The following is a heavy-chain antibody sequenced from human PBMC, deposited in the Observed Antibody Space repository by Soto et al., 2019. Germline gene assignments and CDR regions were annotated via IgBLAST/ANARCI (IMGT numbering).Heavy chain of an antibody. CDR2: VYYRGRS. D-gene: IGHD4-17*01. V-gene: IGHV4-39*01. J-gene: IGHJ4*02. CDR1: GGSVTNSSHY. Sequence: LSLTCTVSGGSVTNSSHYWGWIRQSPGKGLEWIGSVYYRGRSYSKSSVKSRVTISVDTSKNRFSLSLNSVTASDTAVYFCVSQRTTVPTQAYFDYWGPGALVTVSS. CDR3: VSQRTTVPTQAYFDY.